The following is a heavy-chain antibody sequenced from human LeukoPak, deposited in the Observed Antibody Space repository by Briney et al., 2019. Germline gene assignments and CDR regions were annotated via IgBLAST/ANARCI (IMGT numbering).Heavy chain of an antibody. D-gene: IGHD6-19*01. CDR2: IKPDGSEK. Sequence: GSLSLSCAASGFTFSSNWMSWVRPAPGKGLEWMANIKPDGSEKYYVDSVKGRFTISRDNAKNSLYLQMNSLRAEDAAVFYCARGKYTSGWYPDYFDYWGQGTLVTVSS. J-gene: IGHJ4*02. CDR3: ARGKYTSGWYPDYFDY. V-gene: IGHV3-7*01. CDR1: GFTFSSNW.